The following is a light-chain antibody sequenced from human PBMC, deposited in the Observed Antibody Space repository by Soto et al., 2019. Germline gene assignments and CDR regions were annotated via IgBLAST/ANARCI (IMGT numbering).Light chain of an antibody. CDR1: SSDVGGYNY. V-gene: IGLV2-14*01. J-gene: IGLJ1*01. CDR3: SSYTSSSTYV. Sequence: QSVLTQPASVSGSPGQSITISCTGTSSDVGGYNYVSWYQQHPGKAPKLMISEVSNRPSGVSNRFSGSKSGNTASLTISGLQADDEAAYYCSSYTSSSTYVFGTGTKVTVL. CDR2: EVS.